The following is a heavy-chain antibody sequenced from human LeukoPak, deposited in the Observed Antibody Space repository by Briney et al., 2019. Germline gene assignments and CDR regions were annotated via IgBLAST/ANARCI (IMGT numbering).Heavy chain of an antibody. V-gene: IGHV3-21*01. CDR2: ISSSSSYI. D-gene: IGHD7-27*01. CDR3: ASGDPREYYFDY. Sequence: GGSLRLSCAASGFTFDDHGMSWVRQAPGKGLEWVSSISSSSSYIYYADSVKGRFTISRDNAKNSLYLQMNSLRAEDTAVYYCASGDPREYYFDYWGQGTLVTVSS. CDR1: GFTFDDHG. J-gene: IGHJ4*02.